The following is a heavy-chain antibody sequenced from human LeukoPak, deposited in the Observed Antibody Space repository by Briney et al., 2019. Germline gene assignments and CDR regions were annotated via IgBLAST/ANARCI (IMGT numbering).Heavy chain of an antibody. CDR3: ARDKNVLLWFGELSYYMDV. J-gene: IGHJ6*03. Sequence: GGSLRLSCAASGFTFSDYYMSWIRQAPGKGLEWVSYISSSGSTIYYADSVKGRFTISRDNAKNSLYLQMNSLRAEDTAVYYCARDKNVLLWFGELSYYMDVWGKGTTVTVSS. D-gene: IGHD3-10*01. CDR1: GFTFSDYY. CDR2: ISSSGSTI. V-gene: IGHV3-11*04.